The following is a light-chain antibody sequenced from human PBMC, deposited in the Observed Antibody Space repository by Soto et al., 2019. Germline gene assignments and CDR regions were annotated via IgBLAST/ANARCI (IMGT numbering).Light chain of an antibody. Sequence: EIVLTQSPATLSLSPGERATLSCRASQSVSSYLAWYQQKPGQAPRLLIYDASNRATGIPARFSGSGSGTDFPLTNSSLEPEDFAVYYCQQRSNWMYTFGQGTKLEIK. CDR1: QSVSSY. J-gene: IGKJ2*01. CDR2: DAS. CDR3: QQRSNWMYT. V-gene: IGKV3-11*01.